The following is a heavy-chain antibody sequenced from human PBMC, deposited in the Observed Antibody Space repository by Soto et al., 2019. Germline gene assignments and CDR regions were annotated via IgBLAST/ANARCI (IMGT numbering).Heavy chain of an antibody. CDR3: AKDRRAGGNYGFYSDF. V-gene: IGHV3-23*01. CDR2: SSATGAGT. CDR1: GFTFSSYG. D-gene: IGHD1-7*01. Sequence: VQLLESGGGLVQPGGSLRLSCAASGFTFSSYGMTWVRQAPGKGLEWVSFSSATGAGTYYADSVKGRFTISRDNSKITLYLQMTSLRADDTAVYYCAKDRRAGGNYGFYSDFWGQGALVIVSS. J-gene: IGHJ4*02.